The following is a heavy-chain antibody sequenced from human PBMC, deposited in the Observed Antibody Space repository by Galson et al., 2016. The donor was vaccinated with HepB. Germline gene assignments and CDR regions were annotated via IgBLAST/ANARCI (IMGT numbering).Heavy chain of an antibody. CDR1: GFTFSTYG. V-gene: IGHV3-33*01. CDR2: IWYDGSKK. CDR3: VRDPSAGTRGYFDH. Sequence: SLRLSCAASGFTFSTYGMHWVRQAPGKGLEWVAVIWYDGSKKSHADSLKGRFTISRDNSEKTLYLQMNSQRAEDTAVYYCVRDPSAGTRGYFDHWGQGTLVTVSS. J-gene: IGHJ4*02. D-gene: IGHD3-10*01.